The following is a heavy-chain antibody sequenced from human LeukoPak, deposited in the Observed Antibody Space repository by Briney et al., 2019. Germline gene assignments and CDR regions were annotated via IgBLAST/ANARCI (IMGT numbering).Heavy chain of an antibody. CDR2: INPNSGGT. D-gene: IGHD6-13*01. J-gene: IGHJ6*03. Sequence: ASVKVSCKASGYTFTGYYMHWVRQAPGQGLEWMGWINPNSGGTNYAQKFQGRVTITRNTSISTAYMELSSLRSEDTAVYYCARGRYSSSWYSVGYYYYMDVWGKGTTVTVSS. CDR3: ARGRYSSSWYSVGYYYYMDV. V-gene: IGHV1-2*02. CDR1: GYTFTGYY.